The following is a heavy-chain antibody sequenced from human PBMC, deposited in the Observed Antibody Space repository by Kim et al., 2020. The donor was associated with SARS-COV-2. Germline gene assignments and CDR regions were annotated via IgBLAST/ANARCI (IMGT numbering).Heavy chain of an antibody. CDR1: GFTFSSYG. Sequence: GGSLRLSCAASGFTFSSYGMSWVRQAPGKGLEWVSTISGSGGSTYYADPAKGRFTISRDNSKNTLYLQMNSLRAEDTAEYYCARGLNVPSAVNYFDLWGQRTLITVSS. D-gene: IGHD2-2*01. CDR3: ARGLNVPSAVNYFDL. CDR2: ISGSGGST. J-gene: IGHJ4*01. V-gene: IGHV3-23*01.